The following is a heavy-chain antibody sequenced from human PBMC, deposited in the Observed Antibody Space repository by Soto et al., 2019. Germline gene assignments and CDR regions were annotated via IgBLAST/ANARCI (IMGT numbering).Heavy chain of an antibody. CDR1: GGTFSSYT. D-gene: IGHD2-2*01. CDR2: IIPILGIA. CDR3: ARDLPLQVPAANDVFDI. V-gene: IGHV1-69*04. Sequence: SLKGACKASGGTFSSYTISWVRQAPGQGLEWMGRIIPILGIANYAQKFQGRVTITADKSTSTAYMELSSLRSEDTAVYYCARDLPLQVPAANDVFDIWGKGTMVPVSS. J-gene: IGHJ3*02.